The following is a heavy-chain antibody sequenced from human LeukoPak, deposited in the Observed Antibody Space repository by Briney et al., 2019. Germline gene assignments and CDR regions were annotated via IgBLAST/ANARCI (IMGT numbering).Heavy chain of an antibody. CDR2: IYYSGST. V-gene: IGHV4-30-4*01. CDR1: GGSISSGDYY. J-gene: IGHJ4*02. D-gene: IGHD5-18*01. Sequence: SETLSLTCTVSGGSISSGDYYWSWIRQPPGKAPEWIGYIYYSGSTYYNPSLKSRVTISIDTSKTQLSLKLSFVTAADTAMYYCASRGYTYGHFDYWGPGTLVTVSS. CDR3: ASRGYTYGHFDY.